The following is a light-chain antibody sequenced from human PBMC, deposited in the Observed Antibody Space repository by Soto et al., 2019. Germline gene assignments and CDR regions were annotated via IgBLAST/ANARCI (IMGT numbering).Light chain of an antibody. Sequence: HSVLTQPASGSGSAVQSITISDTGTSSDIGDYNYVSWYQQRPEKAPELMIYGVNNRPPGVSNRFSGSKSGNTASLTISGLQAEDEADYYCSSYTSSITYVFGTGTKVTVL. CDR2: GVN. J-gene: IGLJ1*01. CDR3: SSYTSSITYV. CDR1: SSDIGDYNY. V-gene: IGLV2-14*01.